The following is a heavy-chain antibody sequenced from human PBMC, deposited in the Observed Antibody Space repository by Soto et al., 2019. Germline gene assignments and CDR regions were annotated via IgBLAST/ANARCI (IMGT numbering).Heavy chain of an antibody. Sequence: AASVKVSCKASGYTFTSYGITWVRQAPGQGLEWMGWISPYNGNTNYAQKLQGRVTLTTDTSTSTAFMELRSLGSDDTALYYCARGSMTAPVGFDYWGQGTLVTVSS. CDR2: ISPYNGNT. CDR3: ARGSMTAPVGFDY. V-gene: IGHV1-18*01. D-gene: IGHD3-22*01. CDR1: GYTFTSYG. J-gene: IGHJ4*02.